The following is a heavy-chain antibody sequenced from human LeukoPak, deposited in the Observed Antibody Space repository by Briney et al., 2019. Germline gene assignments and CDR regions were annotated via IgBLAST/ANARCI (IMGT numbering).Heavy chain of an antibody. D-gene: IGHD2-2*01. CDR3: ARGGPYNVLGPAATMNWFDP. J-gene: IGHJ5*02. CDR2: IYYSGST. V-gene: IGHV4-59*01. Sequence: SETLSLTCTVSGGSISSYYWSWIRQPPGKGLEWIGYIYYSGSTNYNPSLKSRVTISVDTSKNQFSLKLSSVTAADTAVYYCARGGPYNVLGPAATMNWFDPWGQGTLVTVSS. CDR1: GGSISSYY.